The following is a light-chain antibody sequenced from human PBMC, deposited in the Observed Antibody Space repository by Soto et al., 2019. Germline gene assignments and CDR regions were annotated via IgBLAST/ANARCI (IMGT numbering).Light chain of an antibody. CDR3: QQYGSSSWT. CDR2: GAS. V-gene: IGKV3-20*01. CDR1: QSVSSSY. Sequence: EIVLTQSPGTLSLSPGERATLSCRASQSVSSSYLAWYQQKPGQAPRLLIYGASSRATGIPDRFSGSGSETDFTLSISRLEPEDFAGDYCQQYGSSSWTFRQGPKVEIK. J-gene: IGKJ1*01.